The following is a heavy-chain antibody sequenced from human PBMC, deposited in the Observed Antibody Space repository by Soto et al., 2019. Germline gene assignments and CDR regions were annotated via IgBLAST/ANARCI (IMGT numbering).Heavy chain of an antibody. V-gene: IGHV1-69*06. D-gene: IGHD2-15*01. Sequence: QVQLVQSGADVKKPGSSVKVSCKASGGTFSTNPISWVRQAPGQGLEWMGGTGSGTGPGNHAQKFQGRLTITVDKSTSTVYMELSSLSSEDTAVYYCARRDSGGFYRYFDSWGQGTLVTVSS. CDR1: GGTFSTNP. CDR3: ARRDSGGFYRYFDS. CDR2: TGSGTGPG. J-gene: IGHJ4*02.